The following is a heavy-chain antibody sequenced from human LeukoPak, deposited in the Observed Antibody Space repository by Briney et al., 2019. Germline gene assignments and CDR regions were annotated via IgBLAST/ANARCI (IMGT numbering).Heavy chain of an antibody. CDR2: ISYDGSNK. J-gene: IGHJ4*02. CDR1: GFTFSSYA. Sequence: PGGSLRLSCAASGFTFSSYAMHWVRQAPGKGLEWVAVISYDGSNKYYAASVKGRFTISRDTSKNTRYLQMNSLRAEDTAVYNCAKDRAADYYFDSWGQGTLVTVSS. V-gene: IGHV3-30-3*01. CDR3: AKDRAADYYFDS. D-gene: IGHD6-13*01.